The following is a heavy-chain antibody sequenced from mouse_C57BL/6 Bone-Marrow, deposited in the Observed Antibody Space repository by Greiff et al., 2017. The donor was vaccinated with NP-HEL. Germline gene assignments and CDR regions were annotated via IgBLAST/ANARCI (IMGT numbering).Heavy chain of an antibody. V-gene: IGHV2-2*01. CDR3: ARKSDYYGSSYWFAY. D-gene: IGHD1-1*01. CDR2: IWSGGST. J-gene: IGHJ3*01. CDR1: GFSLTSYG. Sequence: VQLQQSGPGLVQPSQSLSITCTVSGFSLTSYGVHWVRQSPGKGLEWLGVIWSGGSTDYNAAFISRLSISKDNSKSQVFFKMNSLQADDTAIYYCARKSDYYGSSYWFAYWGQGTLVTVSA.